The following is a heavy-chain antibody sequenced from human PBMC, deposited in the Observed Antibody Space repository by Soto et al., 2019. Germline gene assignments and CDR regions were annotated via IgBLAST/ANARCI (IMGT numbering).Heavy chain of an antibody. CDR3: AAEREAYYYGSGSYYTFYGMDV. V-gene: IGHV1-58*01. J-gene: IGHJ6*02. CDR1: GFTFTSSA. Sequence: QMQLVQSGPEVKKPGTSVKVSCKASGFTFTSSAVQWVRQARGQRLEWIGWIVVGSGNTNYAQKFQERVTFTRDMSTSTAYMELSSLRSEDTAVYYCAAEREAYYYGSGSYYTFYGMDVWGQGTTVTVSS. D-gene: IGHD3-10*01. CDR2: IVVGSGNT.